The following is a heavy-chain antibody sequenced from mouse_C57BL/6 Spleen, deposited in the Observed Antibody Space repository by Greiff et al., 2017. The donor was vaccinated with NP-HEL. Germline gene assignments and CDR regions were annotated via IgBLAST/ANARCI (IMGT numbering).Heavy chain of an antibody. CDR2: IDPENGDT. J-gene: IGHJ4*01. V-gene: IGHV14-4*01. Sequence: VQLQQSGAELVRPGASVKLSCTASGFNIKDDYMHWVKQRPEQGLEWIGWIDPENGDTEYASKFQGKATITADTSSNTAYLQLSSLTSEDTAVYYCTTPLSLRNYAMDYWGQGTSVTVSS. CDR3: TTPLSLRNYAMDY. D-gene: IGHD3-2*02. CDR1: GFNIKDDY.